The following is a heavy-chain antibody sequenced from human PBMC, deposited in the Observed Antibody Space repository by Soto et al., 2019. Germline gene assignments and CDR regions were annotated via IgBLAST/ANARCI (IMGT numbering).Heavy chain of an antibody. CDR1: GYTFSTYA. CDR2: INGGTGQT. V-gene: IGHV1-3*01. CDR3: ARGKGMEENYYYYGMDI. J-gene: IGHJ6*02. Sequence: ASVKVSCKASGYTFSTYAMHWVRKAPGQSLEWMGWINGGTGQTRYSQRFQDRVTITRDTSAKTTYMDLTSLRSEDTAVYYCARGKGMEENYYYYGMDIWGQGTTVTVSS. D-gene: IGHD1-1*01.